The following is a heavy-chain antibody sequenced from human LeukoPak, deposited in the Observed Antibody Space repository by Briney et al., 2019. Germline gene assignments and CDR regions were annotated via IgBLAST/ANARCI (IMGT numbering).Heavy chain of an antibody. V-gene: IGHV4-61*02. CDR2: IYTSGST. Sequence: SETLSLTCTVSGGSISSGSYYWSWIRQPAGKGLEWIGRIYTSGSTNYNPSLKSRVTISVDTSKNQFSLKLSSVTAADTAVYYCASTDTFQRFDYWGQGTLVTVSS. J-gene: IGHJ4*02. D-gene: IGHD3-3*02. CDR1: GGSISSGSYY. CDR3: ASTDTFQRFDY.